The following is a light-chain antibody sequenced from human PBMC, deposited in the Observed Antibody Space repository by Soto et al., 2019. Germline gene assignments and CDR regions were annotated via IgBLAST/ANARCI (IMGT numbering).Light chain of an antibody. CDR3: QAWDNSLV. CDR2: QDS. V-gene: IGLV3-1*01. Sequence: SYELTQPPSVSVSPGQTASITCSGDKLGDKYACWYQQKPGQSPVLVIYQDSKRPSGIPERFSGSNSGNTATLTISGTQAMEEADYYCQAWDNSLVFGGGTKLTVL. CDR1: KLGDKY. J-gene: IGLJ2*01.